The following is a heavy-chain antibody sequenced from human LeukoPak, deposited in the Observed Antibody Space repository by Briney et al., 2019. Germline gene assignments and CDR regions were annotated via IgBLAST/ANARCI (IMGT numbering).Heavy chain of an antibody. Sequence: GGSLRLSCAASGFTFNTYTMSWVRQAPGKGLEWVSSIGSRITNKYYADSVKGRFTISRDNAKNSLYLQMNSLRDEDTAVYYCARSGNYDCWGQGTLVTVSS. D-gene: IGHD1-1*01. V-gene: IGHV3-21*01. CDR1: GFTFNTYT. CDR3: ARSGNYDC. J-gene: IGHJ4*02. CDR2: IGSRITNK.